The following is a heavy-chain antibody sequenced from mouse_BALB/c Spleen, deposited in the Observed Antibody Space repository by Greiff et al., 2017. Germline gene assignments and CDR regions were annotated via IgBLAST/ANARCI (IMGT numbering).Heavy chain of an antibody. CDR2: ISSGGST. V-gene: IGHV5-6-5*01. CDR3: ARGRGYLDY. CDR1: GFTFSSYA. Sequence: EVQRVESGGGLVKPGGSLKLSCAASGFTFSSYAMSWVRQTPEKRLEWVASISSGGSTYYPDSVKGRFTISRDNARNILYLQMSSLRSEDTAMYYCARGRGYLDYWGQGTTLTVSS. J-gene: IGHJ2*01.